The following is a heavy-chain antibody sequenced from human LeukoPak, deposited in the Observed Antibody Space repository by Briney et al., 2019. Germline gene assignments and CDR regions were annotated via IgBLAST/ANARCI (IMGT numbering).Heavy chain of an antibody. CDR1: GYTFTGYY. Sequence: ASVKVSCKASGYTFTGYYMHWVRQAPGQGLEWMGWINPNSGGTNYAQKFQGWVTMTRDTSISTAYMELSGLRSDDTAVYYCARTRVAATRELGYWGQGTLVTVSS. CDR2: INPNSGGT. V-gene: IGHV1-2*04. D-gene: IGHD2-15*01. J-gene: IGHJ4*02. CDR3: ARTRVAATRELGY.